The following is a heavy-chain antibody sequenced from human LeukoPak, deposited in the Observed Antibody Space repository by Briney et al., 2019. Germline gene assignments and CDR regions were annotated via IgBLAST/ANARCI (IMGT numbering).Heavy chain of an antibody. V-gene: IGHV4-59*01. CDR3: ARAQSYYDSSGYPDAFDI. Sequence: PSETLSPTCTVSGGSISSYYWSWIRQPPGKGLEWIGYIYYGGSTNYNPSLTSRVTISVDTSKNQFSLKLSSVTAADTAVYYCARAQSYYDSSGYPDAFDIWGQGTMVTVSS. J-gene: IGHJ3*02. CDR2: IYYGGST. CDR1: GGSISSYY. D-gene: IGHD3-22*01.